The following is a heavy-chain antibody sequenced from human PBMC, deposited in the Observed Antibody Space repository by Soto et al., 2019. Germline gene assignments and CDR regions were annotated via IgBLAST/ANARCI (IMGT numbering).Heavy chain of an antibody. CDR1: GFTFSSYA. CDR2: ISGSGDST. Sequence: EVQLLESGGGLVQPGGSLRLSCAASGFTFSSYAMSWVRQAPGKGLEWVSGISGSGDSTYYAESVKGRFTISRDNSKNTLYLQMNSLRAEDTAVYYCAKGVPGIAVAGTGYFQHWGQGTLFTVSS. V-gene: IGHV3-23*01. D-gene: IGHD6-19*01. CDR3: AKGVPGIAVAGTGYFQH. J-gene: IGHJ1*01.